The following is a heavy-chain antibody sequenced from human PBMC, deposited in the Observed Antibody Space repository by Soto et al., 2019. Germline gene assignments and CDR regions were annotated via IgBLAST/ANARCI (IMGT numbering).Heavy chain of an antibody. CDR2: INHSGST. V-gene: IGHV4-34*01. CDR3: ARGHSAARSSYNWFDP. J-gene: IGHJ5*02. CDR1: GGSFSGYY. Sequence: SETLSLTCAVYGGSFSGYYWSWIRQPPGKGLEWIGEINHSGSTNYNPSLKSRVTISVDTSKNQFSLKLSSVTAADTAVYYCARGHSAARSSYNWFDPWGQGTLVTVSS. D-gene: IGHD6-6*01.